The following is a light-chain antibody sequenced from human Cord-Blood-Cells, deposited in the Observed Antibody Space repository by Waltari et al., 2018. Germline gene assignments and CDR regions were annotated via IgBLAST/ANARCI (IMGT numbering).Light chain of an antibody. CDR2: GAS. Sequence: IVLQPSPGTLSLVPGERATLSCRASQSVSSSYLAWYQQKPGQAPRLLIYGASSRATGIPDRFSGSGYGTDFTLTISILEPEDFAVYYCQRYVSSPRTFGQGTKVEIK. V-gene: IGKV3-20*01. J-gene: IGKJ1*01. CDR1: QSVSSSY. CDR3: QRYVSSPRT.